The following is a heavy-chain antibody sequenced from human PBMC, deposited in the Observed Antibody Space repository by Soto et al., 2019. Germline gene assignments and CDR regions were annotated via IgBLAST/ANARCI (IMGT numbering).Heavy chain of an antibody. CDR2: IGVNVGHI. CDR3: AKWQQLK. J-gene: IGHJ4*02. CDR1: GFNFNYYT. Sequence: GGSLRLSCVGSGFNFNYYTMTWVRQAPGKGLEWVASIGVNVGHIFYADSVKGRFTISRDDSKKTLFLRMNSLKVEDTAVYYCAKWQQLKWGQGTLVTVSS. D-gene: IGHD6-13*01. V-gene: IGHV3-21*01.